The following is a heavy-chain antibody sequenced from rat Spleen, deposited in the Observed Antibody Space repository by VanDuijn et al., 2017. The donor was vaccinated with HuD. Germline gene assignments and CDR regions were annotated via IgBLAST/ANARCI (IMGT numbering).Heavy chain of an antibody. J-gene: IGHJ4*01. Sequence: EVQLVESGGGLVQPGRSLKLSCVASGFTFNNYWMTWIRQTPGKGLEWIASISNTGGSNTYYPDSVKGRFTISRDNAKSTLYLQMNSLGSEDTATYYCIRAIRGPRGFLMDAWGQGASVTVSS. D-gene: IGHD4-3*01. V-gene: IGHV5-31*01. CDR3: IRAIRGPRGFLMDA. CDR2: ISNTGGSNT. CDR1: GFTFNNYW.